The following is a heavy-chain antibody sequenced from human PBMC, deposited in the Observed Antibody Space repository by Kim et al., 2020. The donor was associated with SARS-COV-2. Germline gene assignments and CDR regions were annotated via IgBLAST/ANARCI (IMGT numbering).Heavy chain of an antibody. J-gene: IGHJ4*02. CDR2: INQDGSKK. Sequence: GGSLRLSCAASGFTFSTYWMTWVRQAPGKGLEWVANINQDGSKKNYGDSVKGRFTISRDNAKNSVFVQLNSLRVEDTAVYYCAKEHWGPEYWGQGTLVT. CDR1: GFTFSTYW. CDR3: AKEHWGPEY. V-gene: IGHV3-7*01. D-gene: IGHD7-27*01.